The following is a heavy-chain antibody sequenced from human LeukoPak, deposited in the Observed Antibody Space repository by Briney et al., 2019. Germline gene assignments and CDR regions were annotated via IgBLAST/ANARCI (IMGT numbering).Heavy chain of an antibody. Sequence: GGSLRLSCAGSAFAFDDYAMHWVRRPPGKGLEWVSGISSNSGNIDYADSVKGRFTISRDTAKNSLYLLMNSPRTEDTALYYCAVPAMDVWGQGTTVTVSS. CDR3: AVPAMDV. CDR2: ISSNSGNI. CDR1: AFAFDDYA. V-gene: IGHV3-9*01. J-gene: IGHJ6*02.